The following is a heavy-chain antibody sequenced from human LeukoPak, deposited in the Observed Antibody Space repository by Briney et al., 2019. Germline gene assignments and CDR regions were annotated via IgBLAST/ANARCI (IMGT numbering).Heavy chain of an antibody. D-gene: IGHD3-10*01. CDR3: ARGPYGYASSATLGSYNWFDP. V-gene: IGHV5-51*01. Sequence: RESLKISCKGSGYSFTNYWIGWVRQVPGKGLEWMGIIYPGDSHTRYSPSFQDQVTISADKSINTAYLQWSSLKASDTAMYYCARGPYGYASSATLGSYNWFDPWGQGTLVTVSS. CDR1: GYSFTNYW. CDR2: IYPGDSHT. J-gene: IGHJ5*02.